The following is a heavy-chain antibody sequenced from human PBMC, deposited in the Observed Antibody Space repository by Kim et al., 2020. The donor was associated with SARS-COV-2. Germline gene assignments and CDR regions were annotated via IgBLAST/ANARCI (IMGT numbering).Heavy chain of an antibody. Sequence: ASVKVSCKASGYTFTSYGISWVRQAPGQGLEWMGWISAYNGNTNYAQKLQGRVTMTTDTSTSTAYMELRSLRSDVTAVYYCAGAVYYDSSGYYPDYYYYGMDVWGQGTTVTVSS. J-gene: IGHJ6*02. D-gene: IGHD3-22*01. CDR3: AGAVYYDSSGYYPDYYYYGMDV. CDR1: GYTFTSYG. V-gene: IGHV1-18*04. CDR2: ISAYNGNT.